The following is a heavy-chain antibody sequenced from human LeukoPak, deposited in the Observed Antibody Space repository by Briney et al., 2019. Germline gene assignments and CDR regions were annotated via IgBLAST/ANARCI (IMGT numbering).Heavy chain of an antibody. CDR2: IYYSGST. V-gene: IGHV4-30-4*01. CDR3: ARDRVYYDSSGYVPLLTPGRV. Sequence: SETLSLTCTVSGGSISSGDYYWSWIRQPPRKGLEWIGYIYYSGSTYYNPSLKSRVTISVDTSKNQFSLKLSSVTAADTAVYYCARDRVYYDSSGYVPLLTPGRVWGQGTMVTVSS. J-gene: IGHJ3*01. D-gene: IGHD3-22*01. CDR1: GGSISSGDYY.